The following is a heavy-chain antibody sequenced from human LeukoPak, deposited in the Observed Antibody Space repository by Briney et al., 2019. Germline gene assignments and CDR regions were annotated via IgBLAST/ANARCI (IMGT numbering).Heavy chain of an antibody. CDR2: ISYDGSNK. Sequence: GGSLRLSCAASGFTFSSYAMHGVRQAPGKGLEWVAVISYDGSNKYYADSVKGRLTISRDNSKNTRYLQMNSLRAEDPAVYSRARARAVAAASGRASYFDYWGQGTLVTVSS. J-gene: IGHJ4*02. CDR3: ARARAVAAASGRASYFDY. D-gene: IGHD2-15*01. CDR1: GFTFSSYA. V-gene: IGHV3-30-3*01.